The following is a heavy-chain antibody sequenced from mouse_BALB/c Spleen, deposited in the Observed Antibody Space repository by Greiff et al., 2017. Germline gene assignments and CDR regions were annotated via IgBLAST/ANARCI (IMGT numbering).Heavy chain of an antibody. D-gene: IGHD1-1*01. CDR3: ARDPSYYYGSSYVAWFAY. Sequence: EVQRVESGGGLVQPGGSLKLSCAASGFTFSSYGMSWVRQTPDKRLELVATINSNGGSTYYPDSVKGRFTISRDNAKNTLYLQMSSLKSEDTAMYYCARDPSYYYGSSYVAWFAYWGQGTLVTVSA. V-gene: IGHV5-6-3*01. CDR1: GFTFSSYG. J-gene: IGHJ3*01. CDR2: INSNGGST.